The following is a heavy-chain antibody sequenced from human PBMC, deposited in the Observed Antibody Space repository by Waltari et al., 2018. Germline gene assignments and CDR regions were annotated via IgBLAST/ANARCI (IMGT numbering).Heavy chain of an antibody. J-gene: IGHJ6*02. CDR1: GFPFSSYG. V-gene: IGHV3-30*02. Sequence: QVQLVESGGGVVQPGGSLRLSCAASGFPFSSYGMHWVRQAPGKGLEWVAFIRYDGSNKYYADSVKGRFTISRDNSKNTLYLQMNSLRAEDTAVYYCAKDWRSGYDYGTMDVWGQGTTVTVSS. CDR2: IRYDGSNK. CDR3: AKDWRSGYDYGTMDV. D-gene: IGHD5-12*01.